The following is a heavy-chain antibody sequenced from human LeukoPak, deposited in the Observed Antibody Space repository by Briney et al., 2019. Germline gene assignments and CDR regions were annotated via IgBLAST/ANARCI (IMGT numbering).Heavy chain of an antibody. Sequence: SETLSLTCTVSGGSISSYYWSWIRQPPGKGLEWIGYIYYSGSTNYNPSLKSRVTISEDTSKNQFSLKLSSVTAADTAVYYCAREDILTGAFDYWGQGTLVTVSS. CDR2: IYYSGST. D-gene: IGHD3-9*01. J-gene: IGHJ4*02. CDR1: GGSISSYY. V-gene: IGHV4-59*01. CDR3: AREDILTGAFDY.